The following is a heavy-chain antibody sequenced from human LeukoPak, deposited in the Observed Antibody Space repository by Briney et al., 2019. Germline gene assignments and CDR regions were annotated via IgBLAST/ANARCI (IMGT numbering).Heavy chain of an antibody. CDR1: GFTVSSNY. J-gene: IGHJ4*02. V-gene: IGHV3-66*01. D-gene: IGHD3-3*01. CDR3: AKDRGFLEWLFDY. CDR2: IYSGGST. Sequence: PGGSLRLSCAASGFTVSSNYMSWVRQAPGRGLEWVSVIYSGGSTYYADSVKGRFTISRDNSKNTLYLQMNSLRAEDTAVYYCAKDRGFLEWLFDYWGQGTLVTVSS.